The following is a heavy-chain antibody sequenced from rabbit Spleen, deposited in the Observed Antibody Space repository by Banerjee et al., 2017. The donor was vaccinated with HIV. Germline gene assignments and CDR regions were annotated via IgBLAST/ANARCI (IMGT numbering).Heavy chain of an antibody. D-gene: IGHD8-1*01. CDR2: IWTDTINA. CDR1: GVSLNDKDV. Sequence: EQLEESGGGLVKPEGSLTLTCKASGVSLNDKDVMCWVRQAPGKGLEWIGCIWTDTINAYYASWAQGRFTISKTSSTTVTLQMTSLTAADTATYFCARDSGSSFSSYGMDLWGPGTLVTVS. V-gene: IGHV1S45*01. J-gene: IGHJ6*01. CDR3: ARDSGSSFSSYGMDL.